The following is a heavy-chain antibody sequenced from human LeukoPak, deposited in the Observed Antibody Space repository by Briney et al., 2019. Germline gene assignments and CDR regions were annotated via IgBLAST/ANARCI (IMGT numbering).Heavy chain of an antibody. CDR3: ARADYGGNLFFDY. D-gene: IGHD4-23*01. Sequence: SGGSLRLSCAASGFTLSSYWMSWVRQAPGKGLEWVANIKQDGSEINYVDSVKGRFTISRDNAKNSMLLQMGSLRAEDTAVYYCARADYGGNLFFDYWGQGALVTVSS. J-gene: IGHJ4*02. V-gene: IGHV3-7*04. CDR2: IKQDGSEI. CDR1: GFTLSSYW.